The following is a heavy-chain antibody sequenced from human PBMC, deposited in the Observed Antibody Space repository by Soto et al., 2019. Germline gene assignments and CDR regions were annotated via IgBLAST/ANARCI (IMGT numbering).Heavy chain of an antibody. Sequence: QVQLVESGGGVVQPGRSLRLSCAASGFTFSSYAMHWVRRAPGKGLEWMAVMSYDGSNKYYADSVKGRFTISRDNSKNALYLKTDCLSPEGTALDYGARDGGAYWGQSTLVVVSS. CDR1: GFTFSSYA. D-gene: IGHD3-16*01. V-gene: IGHV3-30-3*01. CDR2: MSYDGSNK. CDR3: ARDGGAY. J-gene: IGHJ1*01.